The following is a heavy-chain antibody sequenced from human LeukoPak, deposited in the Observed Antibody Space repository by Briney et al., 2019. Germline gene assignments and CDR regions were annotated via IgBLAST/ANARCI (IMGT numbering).Heavy chain of an antibody. J-gene: IGHJ4*02. CDR3: AKERTGGLPFDY. CDR1: GFTFSSYA. Sequence: GGSLRLSCAASGFTFSSYAMGWVRQAPGKGLEWVSGISGSRGTTYYADSVKGRLTISRDNSKNTLYLQMNSLRADDTAVYYCAKERTGGLPFDYWGQGTLVTVSS. CDR2: ISGSRGTT. D-gene: IGHD4-23*01. V-gene: IGHV3-23*01.